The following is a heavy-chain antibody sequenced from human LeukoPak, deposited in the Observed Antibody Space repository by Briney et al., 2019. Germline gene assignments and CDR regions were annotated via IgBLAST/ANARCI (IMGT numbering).Heavy chain of an antibody. Sequence: LGRSPRLSCAASGCTFDDYAMHWVLQAPGKGLEWGSGISWNSGSIGYADSVKGRFTISRDNTKNSLYLQMNSLRAEDKALYYCAKAQGSSWPYYFDYWGQGTLVTVSS. J-gene: IGHJ4*02. D-gene: IGHD6-13*01. CDR2: ISWNSGSI. CDR1: GCTFDDYA. CDR3: AKAQGSSWPYYFDY. V-gene: IGHV3-9*01.